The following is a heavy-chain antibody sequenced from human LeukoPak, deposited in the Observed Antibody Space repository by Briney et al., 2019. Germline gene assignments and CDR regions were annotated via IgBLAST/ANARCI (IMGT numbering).Heavy chain of an antibody. J-gene: IGHJ4*02. CDR1: GGSISGYY. Sequence: PSETLSLTCTVSGGSISGYYWTWIRQSPGKRPEWLAYVRYTGTPNYNPSLKSRVTISVDTSKNQFSLKLSSVTAADTAVYYCASQQRGEWGKYFDYWGQGTLVTVSS. CDR2: VRYTGTP. D-gene: IGHD3-10*01. V-gene: IGHV4-59*08. CDR3: ASQQRGEWGKYFDY.